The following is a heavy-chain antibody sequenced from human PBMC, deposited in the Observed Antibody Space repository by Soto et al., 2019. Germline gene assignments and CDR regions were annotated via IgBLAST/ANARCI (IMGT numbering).Heavy chain of an antibody. J-gene: IGHJ6*02. Sequence: QVQLVQSGAEVKKPGSSVKVSCKASGGTFSSYAISWVRQAPGQGLEWMGGIISIFGTANYAQKFQGRVTITADESTSTAYMELISLRSEETAVSYCARHVPAAGYAEGIDVWGQGTTVTVSS. D-gene: IGHD2-2*01. CDR2: IISIFGTA. V-gene: IGHV1-69*12. CDR3: ARHVPAAGYAEGIDV. CDR1: GGTFSSYA.